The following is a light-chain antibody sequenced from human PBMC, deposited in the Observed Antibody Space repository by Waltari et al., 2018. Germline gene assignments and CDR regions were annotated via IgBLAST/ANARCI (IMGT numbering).Light chain of an antibody. Sequence: EIVLTQSPATLSLSPGERGTLSCRASQSINSYLAWYQQKPGQAARLLIYDAFNRATGIPGRFTGSASGTDFTLTINSLEPEDGAVYCCQQRSNWPRTFGPVTKVDVK. J-gene: IGKJ3*01. CDR2: DAF. CDR3: QQRSNWPRT. V-gene: IGKV3-11*01. CDR1: QSINSY.